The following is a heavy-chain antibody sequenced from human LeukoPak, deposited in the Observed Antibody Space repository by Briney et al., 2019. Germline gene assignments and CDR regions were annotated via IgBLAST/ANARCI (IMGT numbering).Heavy chain of an antibody. D-gene: IGHD6-13*01. CDR2: LEHSDSYT. CDR1: GYSFTSYW. Sequence: GESLTIYCQGSGYSFTSYWISWVRQMPGQGLGWMGWLEHSDSYTNYSPSFQGHVTISADKSISTAYLQWSSLKGSDTAMYYCARGIAAADNKSPWDYYYGMDVWGKGATVTVSS. CDR3: ARGIAAADNKSPWDYYYGMDV. J-gene: IGHJ6*04. V-gene: IGHV5-10-1*01.